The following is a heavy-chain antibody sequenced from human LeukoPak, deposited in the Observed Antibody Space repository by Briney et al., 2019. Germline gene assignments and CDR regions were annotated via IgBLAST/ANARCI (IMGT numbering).Heavy chain of an antibody. CDR3: AAAQGYDFWSGYPAD. CDR1: GGSISSYY. V-gene: IGHV4-59*01. J-gene: IGHJ4*02. Sequence: SETLSLTCTVSGGSISSYYWSWIRQPPGKGLEWIGYIYYSGSTNYNPSLKSRDTISVDTSKNQFSLKLSSVTAADTAVYYCAAAQGYDFWSGYPADWGQGTLVTVSS. CDR2: IYYSGST. D-gene: IGHD3-3*01.